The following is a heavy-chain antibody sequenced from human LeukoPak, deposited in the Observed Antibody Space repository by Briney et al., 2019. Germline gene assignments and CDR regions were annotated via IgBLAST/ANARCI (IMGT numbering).Heavy chain of an antibody. CDR2: IIPIFGTA. CDR1: GYTFTSYG. Sequence: GASVKVSCKASGYTFTSYGISWVRQAPGQGLEWMGGIIPIFGTANYAQKFQGRVTITADESTSTAYMELSSLRSEDTAVYYCAREGPKGRDYWGQGTLVTVSS. CDR3: AREGPKGRDY. J-gene: IGHJ4*02. V-gene: IGHV1-69*13.